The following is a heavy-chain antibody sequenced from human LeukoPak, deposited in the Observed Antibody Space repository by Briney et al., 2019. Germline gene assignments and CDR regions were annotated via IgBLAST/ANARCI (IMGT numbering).Heavy chain of an antibody. J-gene: IGHJ4*02. CDR2: INHSGST. D-gene: IGHD6-19*01. CDR1: GGSFSGYY. Sequence: SETLSLTCAVYGGSFSGYYWSWIRQPPGKGLEWIGEINHSGSTNYNPSLKSRVTISVDTSKSQFSLKLSSVTAADTAVYYCARGSGWYSSGWLGYWGQGTLVTVSS. CDR3: ARGSGWYSSGWLGY. V-gene: IGHV4-34*01.